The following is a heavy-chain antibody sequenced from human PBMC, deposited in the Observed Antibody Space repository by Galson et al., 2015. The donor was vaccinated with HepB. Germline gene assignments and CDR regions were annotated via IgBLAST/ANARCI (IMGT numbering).Heavy chain of an antibody. J-gene: IGHJ4*01. CDR1: GFTFSDYY. CDR3: ARDRRTTYYGSGSYFDY. Sequence: SLRLSCAASGFTFSDYYMAWVRQAPGKGLEWVSYITKNSTYTNYADSVRGRFTISRDNAKNSLYLQMNSLRAEDTAVYYCARDRRTTYYGSGSYFDYWGHGTLVTVSS. V-gene: IGHV3-11*06. D-gene: IGHD3-10*01. CDR2: ITKNSTYT.